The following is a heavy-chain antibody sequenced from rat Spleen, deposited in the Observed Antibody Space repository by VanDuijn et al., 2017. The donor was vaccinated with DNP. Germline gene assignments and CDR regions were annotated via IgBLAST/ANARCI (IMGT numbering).Heavy chain of an antibody. Sequence: EVQLVESGGGLVQPGRSLKLSCAASGFTFSDYAMAWVRQAPKKGLEWVATIIYDGSSTYYRDSVKGRFTISRDNAKSTLYLQMDSLRSEDTATYYCARGNNNWEGWFAYWGQGTLVTVSS. CDR3: ARGNNNWEGWFAY. CDR2: IIYDGSST. V-gene: IGHV5-17*01. CDR1: GFTFSDYA. D-gene: IGHD1-10*01. J-gene: IGHJ3*01.